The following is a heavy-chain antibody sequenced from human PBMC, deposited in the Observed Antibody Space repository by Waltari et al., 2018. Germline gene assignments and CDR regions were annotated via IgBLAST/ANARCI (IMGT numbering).Heavy chain of an antibody. CDR3: ARDTTVLDGFDV. J-gene: IGHJ3*01. CDR2: IVSGSCTR. V-gene: IGHV3-48*02. CDR1: GFAFRSYS. D-gene: IGHD1-1*01. Sequence: EVQLVESGGGMVQPGGALRLSCEASGFAFRSYSMNWVRQAPGTGLEWVSYIVSGSCTRYYADSVKGRFTISRDNAKNSLYLEMNSLRDEDTAMYYCARDTTVLDGFDVWGQGTLVTVS.